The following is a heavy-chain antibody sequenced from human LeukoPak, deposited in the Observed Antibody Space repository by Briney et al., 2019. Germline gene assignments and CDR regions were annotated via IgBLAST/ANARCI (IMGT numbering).Heavy chain of an antibody. D-gene: IGHD5-24*01. CDR2: IRNDGSVT. Sequence: GGSLRLSCAASGFAFSSYWMHWVRQVPGKGLVWVSRIRNDGSVTNYADFVKGRFTISRDNAKNTLYLQMHSLRVEDTAVYYCTRGWLEGATTGVWFWFDPWGQGTQVTVSS. CDR3: TRGWLEGATTGVWFWFDP. J-gene: IGHJ5*02. CDR1: GFAFSSYW. V-gene: IGHV3-74*01.